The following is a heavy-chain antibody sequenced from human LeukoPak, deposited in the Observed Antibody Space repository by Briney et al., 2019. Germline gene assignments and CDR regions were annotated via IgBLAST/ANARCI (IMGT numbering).Heavy chain of an antibody. J-gene: IGHJ4*02. CDR1: GGSFSGYY. CDR3: ARGDFDWLLLY. D-gene: IGHD3-9*01. CDR2: INHSGST. Sequence: PSETLSLTCAVYGGSFSGYYWSWIRQPPGKGLEWIGEINHSGSTNYNPSLKGRVTISVDTSKNQFSLKLSSVTAADTAVYYCARGDFDWLLLYWGQGTLVTVSS. V-gene: IGHV4-34*01.